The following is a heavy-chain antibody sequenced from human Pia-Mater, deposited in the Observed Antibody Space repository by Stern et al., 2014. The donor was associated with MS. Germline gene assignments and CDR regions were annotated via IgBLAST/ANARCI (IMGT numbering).Heavy chain of an antibody. J-gene: IGHJ5*02. V-gene: IGHV3-23*01. D-gene: IGHD3-16*01. Sequence: EVQLLESGGGLVQPGGSLRLSCVASGFTFSSSMMTWVRQAPGKGLEWVSVITGSGTYYADSVKVRFTVPLGTSKNTAFPQITSLRVEDAALYYCAREWGESWGQGALVTVSS. CDR2: ITGSGT. CDR1: GFTFSSSM. CDR3: AREWGES.